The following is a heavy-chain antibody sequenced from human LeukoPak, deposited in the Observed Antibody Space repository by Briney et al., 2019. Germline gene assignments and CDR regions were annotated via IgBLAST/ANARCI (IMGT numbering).Heavy chain of an antibody. D-gene: IGHD1-14*01. Sequence: GGSLRLSCAASGFTFSDYWMQWVRQAPGKGLEWVANIKHDGNEKYYVDSVKGRFTISRDNAKNSLFLQMNSLRADDMAVYYCARGYFDYWGQGTLVTVSS. V-gene: IGHV3-7*03. CDR3: ARGYFDY. J-gene: IGHJ4*02. CDR1: GFTFSDYW. CDR2: IKHDGNEK.